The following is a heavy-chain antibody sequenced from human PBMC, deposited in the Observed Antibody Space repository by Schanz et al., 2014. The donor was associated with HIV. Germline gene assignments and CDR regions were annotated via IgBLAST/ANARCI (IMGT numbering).Heavy chain of an antibody. CDR2: INPNSGGT. V-gene: IGHV1-2*02. J-gene: IGHJ6*02. CDR1: EYTFTGYY. CDR3: ARGRQDYDFWSGAHYYYAMDV. Sequence: QVQLVQSGAEVKKPGASVRVSCKASEYTFTGYYVHWVRQAPGQGLEWMGWINPNSGGTNYAQKFQGRVTMTRDTSISTAYLELSSLRSEDTAVYYCARGRQDYDFWSGAHYYYAMDVWGQGTTVTVSS. D-gene: IGHD3-3*01.